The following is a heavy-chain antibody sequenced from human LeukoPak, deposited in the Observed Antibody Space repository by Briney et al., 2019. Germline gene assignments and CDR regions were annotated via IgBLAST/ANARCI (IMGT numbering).Heavy chain of an antibody. J-gene: IGHJ6*02. CDR1: GFTFSSYS. CDR2: ISSSSSYI. D-gene: IGHD3-10*01. CDR3: ARDPTPPPHFSGSYYGGMDV. Sequence: NPGGSLRLSCAASGFTFSSYSMNWVRQAPGKGLEWVSSISSSSSYIYYADSVKGRFTISRDNAKNSLYLQMNSLRAEDTAVYYCARDPTPPPHFSGSYYGGMDVWGQGTTVTVSS. V-gene: IGHV3-21*01.